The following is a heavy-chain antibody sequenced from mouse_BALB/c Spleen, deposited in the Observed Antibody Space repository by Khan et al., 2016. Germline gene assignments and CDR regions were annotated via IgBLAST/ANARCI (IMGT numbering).Heavy chain of an antibody. J-gene: IGHJ2*01. Sequence: EVQLLETGGGLVQPGGSRGLSCEGSGFTFSGFWMSWVRQTPGKTLEWIGDINSDGSAINYAPSIKDRFTIFRDNDKSTLYLQMSNVRSEDTATYYCARTARIKYWGQGTTLTVSS. CDR2: INSDGSAI. V-gene: IGHV11-2*02. CDR3: ARTARIKY. D-gene: IGHD1-2*01. CDR1: GFTFSGFW.